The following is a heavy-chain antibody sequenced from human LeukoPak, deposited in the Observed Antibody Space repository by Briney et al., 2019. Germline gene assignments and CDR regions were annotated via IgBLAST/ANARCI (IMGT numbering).Heavy chain of an antibody. CDR2: ISACNGNT. Sequence: ASVKVSCKASGYTFTSYGISWVRQAPGQGLEWMGWISACNGNTNYAQKLQGRVTMTTDTSTSTAYMELRSLRSDDTAVHYCARDLGDTERENFDYWGQGTLVTVSS. CDR1: GYTFTSYG. V-gene: IGHV1-18*01. CDR3: ARDLGDTERENFDY. J-gene: IGHJ4*02. D-gene: IGHD2-21*02.